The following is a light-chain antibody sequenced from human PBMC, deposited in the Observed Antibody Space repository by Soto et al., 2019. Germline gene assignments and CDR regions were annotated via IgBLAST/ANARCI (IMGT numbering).Light chain of an antibody. Sequence: QSVLTQPASVSGSPGQSITISCTGTTSDVGGYNYVSWHQQHPGQAPKLMIYDVINRPSGVSNRFSGSKSDNTASLTISGLQAEDEADYYCTSYTSSGTHVFGSGTKVTVL. V-gene: IGLV2-14*01. CDR1: TSDVGGYNY. CDR2: DVI. CDR3: TSYTSSGTHV. J-gene: IGLJ1*01.